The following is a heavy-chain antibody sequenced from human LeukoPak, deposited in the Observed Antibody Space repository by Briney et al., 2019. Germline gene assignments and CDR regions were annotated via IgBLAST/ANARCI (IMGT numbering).Heavy chain of an antibody. CDR3: ASSYGSGPLDY. CDR1: GGSFSGYY. V-gene: IGHV4-34*01. D-gene: IGHD3-10*01. Sequence: PSETLSLTCAVYGGSFSGYYWSWIRQPPGKGLEWIGEINHSGSTNYNPSLKSRVTISVDTSKNQFSLKLSSVTAADTAVYCCASSYGSGPLDYWGQGTLVTVSS. J-gene: IGHJ4*02. CDR2: INHSGST.